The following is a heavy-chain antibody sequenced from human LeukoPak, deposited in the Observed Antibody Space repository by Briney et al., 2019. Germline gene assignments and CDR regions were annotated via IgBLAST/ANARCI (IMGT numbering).Heavy chain of an antibody. CDR2: IYYSGST. CDR1: GGSISSYY. V-gene: IGHV4-59*01. Sequence: SETLSLTCTVSGGSISSYYWSWIRQPPGKGLEWIGYIYYSGSTNYNPSLKSRVTIPIDTSKNQFSLKLSSVTAADTAVYYCARSTELWFGELLWGYFDYWGQGTLVTVSS. D-gene: IGHD3-10*01. J-gene: IGHJ4*02. CDR3: ARSTELWFGELLWGYFDY.